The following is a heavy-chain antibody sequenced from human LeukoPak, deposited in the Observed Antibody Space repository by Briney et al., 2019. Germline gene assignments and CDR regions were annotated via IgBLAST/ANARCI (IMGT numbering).Heavy chain of an antibody. Sequence: GGSLRLSCAASGFTFSGYSMNWVRQAPGEGLEWISYISSSSINIHYGDSVKGRCTISRDNAENSLYLQMNSLRAEDTAVYFCARDSIQLWPKAIDCWGRGTLVSVSS. D-gene: IGHD1-1*01. CDR1: GFTFSGYS. CDR2: ISSSSINI. J-gene: IGHJ4*02. V-gene: IGHV3-48*01. CDR3: ARDSIQLWPKAIDC.